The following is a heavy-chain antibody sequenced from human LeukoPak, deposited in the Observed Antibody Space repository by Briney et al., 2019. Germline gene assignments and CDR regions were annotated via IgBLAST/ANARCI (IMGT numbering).Heavy chain of an antibody. Sequence: PGGSLRLSCAASGFTFSDYYMSWIRQAPGKGLEWVSYISSSGSTIYYADSVKGRFTISRDNAKNSLYLQMNSLRAEDTAVYYCARVVFTPYYYYMDVWGKGTTVTVSS. V-gene: IGHV3-11*04. CDR1: GFTFSDYY. CDR3: ARVVFTPYYYYMDV. J-gene: IGHJ6*03. D-gene: IGHD1-14*01. CDR2: ISSSGSTI.